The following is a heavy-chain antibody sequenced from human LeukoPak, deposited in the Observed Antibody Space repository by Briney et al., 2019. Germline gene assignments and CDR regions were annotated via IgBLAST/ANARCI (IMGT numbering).Heavy chain of an antibody. CDR2: ISVSGRST. CDR3: VRDHSGWSLDP. CDR1: GFTFSTYA. D-gene: IGHD6-19*01. J-gene: IGHJ5*02. Sequence: GGTLRLSCAASGFTFSTYAMNWVRQAPGKGLEWASVISVSGRSTYYADSVKGRFTISRDNSKNNLYLQMNSLRAEDTAVYYCVRDHSGWSLDPWGQGTLVTVSS. V-gene: IGHV3-23*01.